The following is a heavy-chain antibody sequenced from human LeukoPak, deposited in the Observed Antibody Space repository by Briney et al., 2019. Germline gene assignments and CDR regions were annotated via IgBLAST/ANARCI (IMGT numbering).Heavy chain of an antibody. V-gene: IGHV3-30*18. CDR1: GITFSSYG. Sequence: PGGSLRLSCAASGITFSSYGMHWVRQAPGKGLEWVAVISYDGSNKYYADSVKGRFTISRDNSKNTLYLQMNSLRAEDTAVYYCAKDLRQWLVHSYFDYWGQETLVTVSS. J-gene: IGHJ4*02. D-gene: IGHD6-19*01. CDR3: AKDLRQWLVHSYFDY. CDR2: ISYDGSNK.